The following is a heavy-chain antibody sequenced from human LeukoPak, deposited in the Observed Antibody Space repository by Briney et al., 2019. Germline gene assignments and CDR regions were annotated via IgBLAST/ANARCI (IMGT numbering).Heavy chain of an antibody. V-gene: IGHV1-69*06. J-gene: IGHJ4*02. Sequence: GASVKVSCKASGGTFSSYAISWVRQAPGQGLEWMGEIIPIFGTANYAQKFQGRVTITADKSTSTAYMELSSLRSEDTAVYYCARDSRAYYYDSSGYWGSFDYWGQGTLVTVSS. CDR3: ARDSRAYYYDSSGYWGSFDY. CDR1: GGTFSSYA. D-gene: IGHD3-22*01. CDR2: IIPIFGTA.